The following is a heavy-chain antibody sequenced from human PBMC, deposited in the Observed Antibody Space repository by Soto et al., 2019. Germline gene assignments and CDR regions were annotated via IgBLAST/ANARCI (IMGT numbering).Heavy chain of an antibody. D-gene: IGHD6-19*01. V-gene: IGHV1-2*04. CDR2: MNPNSGGT. CDR1: GYTFTSYD. J-gene: IGHJ4*02. CDR3: ARAVAVPADFDY. Sequence: ASVKVSCKASGYTFTSYDINWVRLATGQGLEWMGWMNPNSGGTNYAQKFQGWVTMTRDTSISTAYMELSSLRSEDTAVYYCARAVAVPADFDYWGQGTLVTVSS.